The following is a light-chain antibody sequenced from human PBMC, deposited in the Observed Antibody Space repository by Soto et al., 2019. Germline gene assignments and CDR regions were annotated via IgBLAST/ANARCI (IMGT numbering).Light chain of an antibody. CDR1: SSDIGAFNH. CDR3: SSYTSSSSYV. CDR2: DVI. J-gene: IGLJ1*01. Sequence: QSVLTQPASVSDSPGQSITISCIGTSSDIGAFNHVSWHQQHPGKAPKLIIYDVINRPSGVSNRFSGSKTGNTASLIISGLQAEDEADYYCSSYTSSSSYVFGSRTKLTVL. V-gene: IGLV2-14*03.